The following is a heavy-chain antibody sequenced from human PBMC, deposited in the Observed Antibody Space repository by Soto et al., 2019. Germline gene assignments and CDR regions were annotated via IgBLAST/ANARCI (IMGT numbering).Heavy chain of an antibody. D-gene: IGHD3-16*01. CDR1: SGSFIDYS. CDR2: INHGGRT. Sequence: QVHLQEWGAGLLKPSETLSLTCGVSSGSFIDYSWNWIRQPPGKGLEWVGEINHGGRTNYNPSLKSRVTISVDTSKNQFSLKVTSVTAADTAVYYCARYDPSVLYFDLWGRGTLVTVST. V-gene: IGHV4-34*01. CDR3: ARYDPSVLYFDL. J-gene: IGHJ2*01.